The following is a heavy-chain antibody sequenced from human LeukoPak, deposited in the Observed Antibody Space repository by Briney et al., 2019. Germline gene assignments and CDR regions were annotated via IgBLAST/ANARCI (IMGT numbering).Heavy chain of an antibody. V-gene: IGHV1-2*02. CDR3: ARGLPDLAVAGSYYYYYMDV. Sequence: GASVKVSCKASGYTFTGYYMHWVRQAPGQGLEWMGWINPNSGGTNYAQKFQGRVTMTRDTSISTAYMELSRLRSDDTAVYYCARGLPDLAVAGSYYYYYMDVWGKGTTVTISS. D-gene: IGHD6-19*01. J-gene: IGHJ6*03. CDR1: GYTFTGYY. CDR2: INPNSGGT.